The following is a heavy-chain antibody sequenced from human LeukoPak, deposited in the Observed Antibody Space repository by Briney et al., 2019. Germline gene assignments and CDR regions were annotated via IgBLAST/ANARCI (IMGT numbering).Heavy chain of an antibody. CDR2: ISYDGSNK. J-gene: IGHJ6*02. CDR1: GFTFSSYG. D-gene: IGHD6-13*01. Sequence: GGSLRLSCAASGFTFSSYGMHWVRQAPGKGLEWVAVISYDGSNKYYADSVKGRFTISRDNSKNTLYLQMNSLRAEDTAVYYCAKEEGIAAAGTDYYYGMDVWGQGTTVTVSS. CDR3: AKEEGIAAAGTDYYYGMDV. V-gene: IGHV3-30*18.